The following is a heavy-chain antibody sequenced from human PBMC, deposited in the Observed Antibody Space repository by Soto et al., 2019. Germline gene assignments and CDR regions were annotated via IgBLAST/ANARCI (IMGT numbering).Heavy chain of an antibody. D-gene: IGHD6-19*01. V-gene: IGHV3-30-3*01. J-gene: IGHJ5*02. CDR2: ISYDGSNK. CDR1: GFTFSSYA. CDR3: ARTGAVAGREGWFDP. Sequence: QVQLVESGGGVVQPGRSLRLSCAASGFTFSSYAMHWVRQAPGKGLEWVAVISYDGSNKYYADSVKGRFTISRDNSKNTLYLQMNSLRAEDTAVYYCARTGAVAGREGWFDPWGQGTLVTVSS.